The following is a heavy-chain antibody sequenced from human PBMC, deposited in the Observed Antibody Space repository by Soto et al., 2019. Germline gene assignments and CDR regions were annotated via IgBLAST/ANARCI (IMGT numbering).Heavy chain of an antibody. J-gene: IGHJ4*02. CDR1: GYTFTSYY. V-gene: IGHV1-46*01. CDR3: ARDFGTNRVTAGDY. CDR2: INPGGGST. D-gene: IGHD2-8*01. Sequence: QVQLVQSGAEVKKPGASVKVSCKASGYTFTSYYIHWVRQAPGQGLEWMGSINPGGGSTIYAQKCQGRVTMTRDTSTSTVYMEMSSLRSEDTAVYYCARDFGTNRVTAGDYWGQGTLVTVSS.